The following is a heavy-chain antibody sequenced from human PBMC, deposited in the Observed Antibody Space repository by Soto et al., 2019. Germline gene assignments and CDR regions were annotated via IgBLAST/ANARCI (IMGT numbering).Heavy chain of an antibody. CDR2: MNPNSGNT. Sequence: ASVKVSCKASGYTFSNYGITWVRQATGQGLEWMGWMNPNSGNTGYAQKFQGRVTMTRNTSISTAYMELSSLRSEDTAVYYCARLNGITIFGVVIGWFDPWGLGTLVTVSS. V-gene: IGHV1-8*02. CDR1: GYTFSNYG. CDR3: ARLNGITIFGVVIGWFDP. J-gene: IGHJ5*02. D-gene: IGHD3-3*01.